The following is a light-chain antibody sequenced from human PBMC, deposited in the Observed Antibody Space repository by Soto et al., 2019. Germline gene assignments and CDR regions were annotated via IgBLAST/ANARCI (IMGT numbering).Light chain of an antibody. CDR3: CSYAGSYTFV. Sequence: QSALTQPRSVSGSPGQSVTISYTGTSSDVGGYNYVSWYQQHPGKAPKLMVYDVNKRPSGVPDRFSGSKSGNTASLTISGLQAEDEADFYCCSYAGSYTFVFGGGTKLTVL. CDR2: DVN. J-gene: IGLJ3*02. CDR1: SSDVGGYNY. V-gene: IGLV2-11*01.